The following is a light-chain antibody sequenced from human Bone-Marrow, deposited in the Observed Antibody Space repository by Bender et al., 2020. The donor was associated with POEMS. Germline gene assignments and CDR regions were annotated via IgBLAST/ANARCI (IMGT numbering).Light chain of an antibody. Sequence: QSALTQPASVSGSPGQSITISCTGASSDVGAYNLVSWYQQHPGKAPKLLIYEVRKRPSGVSNRFSGSKSDNTASLTISGLQAEDEADFYCCSYADSPPVFGGGTKLTVV. CDR1: SSDVGAYNL. V-gene: IGLV2-23*02. J-gene: IGLJ2*01. CDR3: CSYADSPPV. CDR2: EVR.